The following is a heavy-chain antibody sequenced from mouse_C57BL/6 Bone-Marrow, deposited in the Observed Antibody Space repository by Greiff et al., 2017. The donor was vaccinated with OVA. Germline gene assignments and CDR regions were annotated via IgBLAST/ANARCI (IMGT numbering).Heavy chain of an antibody. V-gene: IGHV1-69*01. J-gene: IGHJ4*01. CDR1: GYTFTSYW. CDR2: IDPSDSYT. Sequence: QVQLQQPGAELVMPGASVKLSCKASGYTFTSYWMHWVKQRPGQGLEWIGEIDPSDSYTNYNQKFKGKSTLTVDKSSSTAYMQLSSLTSEDSAVYYCARWLRRGVYYAMDYWGQGTSVTVSS. D-gene: IGHD2-2*01. CDR3: ARWLRRGVYYAMDY.